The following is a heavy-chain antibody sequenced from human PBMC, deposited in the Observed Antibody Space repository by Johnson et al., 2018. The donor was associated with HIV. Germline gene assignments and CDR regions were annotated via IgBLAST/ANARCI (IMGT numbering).Heavy chain of an antibody. CDR3: ARLPSGYSRDGFNI. Sequence: QVQLVESGGGVVQPGRSLRLSCAASGFSFSNYAMHWVRKAPGKGLEWVSVIYSGGSTYYADSVKGRFTISRDNSKNTLYLQMNSLRADDTAVYYCARLPSGYSRDGFNIWGQGTMVTVSS. CDR2: IYSGGST. J-gene: IGHJ3*02. CDR1: GFSFSNYA. D-gene: IGHD5-18*01. V-gene: IGHV3-NL1*01.